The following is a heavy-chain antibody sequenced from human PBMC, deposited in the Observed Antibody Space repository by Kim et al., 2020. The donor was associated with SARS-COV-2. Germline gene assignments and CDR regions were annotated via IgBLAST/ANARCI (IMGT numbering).Heavy chain of an antibody. CDR2: IWYDGSNK. V-gene: IGHV3-33*01. J-gene: IGHJ4*02. D-gene: IGHD2-15*01. CDR1: GFTFSSYG. CDR3: ARDRTPYGSLDY. Sequence: GRSLRLSCAASGFTFSSYGMHWVRQAPGKGLEWVAVIWYDGSNKYYADSVKGRFTISRDNSKNTLYLQMNSLRAEDTAVYYCARDRTPYGSLDYWGQGTLVTVSS.